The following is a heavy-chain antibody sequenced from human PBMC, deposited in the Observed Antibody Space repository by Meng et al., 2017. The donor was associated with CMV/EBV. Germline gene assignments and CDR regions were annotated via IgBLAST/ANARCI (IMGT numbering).Heavy chain of an antibody. CDR2: IKRKSDGGTL. Sequence: AASGFTLSNAWMSWVRQAPGKGLEWVGRIKRKSDGGTLDYDAPVKGRFSISREDAKNTLYLEMNSLKIEDTAVYYCSAGAGMSDTDYWGQGTLVTVSS. J-gene: IGHJ4*02. CDR3: SAGAGMSDTDY. CDR1: GFTLSNAW. V-gene: IGHV3-15*01. D-gene: IGHD3-10*01.